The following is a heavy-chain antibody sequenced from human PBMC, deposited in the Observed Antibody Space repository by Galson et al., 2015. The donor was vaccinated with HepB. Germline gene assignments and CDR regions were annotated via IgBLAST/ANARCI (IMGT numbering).Heavy chain of an antibody. CDR2: ISTYSGNT. V-gene: IGHV1-18*01. D-gene: IGHD3-16*02. CDR1: DYTVTSFG. J-gene: IGHJ4*02. Sequence: SVKVSCKASDYTVTSFGISWVRQAPGQRLEWMGWISTYSGNTKYAQKFQDRVTMTTDTSTSTVYMEMTSLRSDDTAVYFCAKGGRLGELSSFDHWGQGTLVSVSP. CDR3: AKGGRLGELSSFDH.